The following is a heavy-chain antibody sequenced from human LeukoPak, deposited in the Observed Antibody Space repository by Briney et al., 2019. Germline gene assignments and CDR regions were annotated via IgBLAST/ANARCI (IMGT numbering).Heavy chain of an antibody. D-gene: IGHD2/OR15-2a*01. Sequence: SETLSLTCTVSGGSISSYYWSWIRQPPGKGLERIGYIYYSGSTNYNPSLKSRVTISVDTSKNQFSLKLSSVTAADTAVYYCAVGSSTHYYFDYWGQGTLVTVSS. V-gene: IGHV4-59*01. J-gene: IGHJ4*02. CDR3: AVGSSTHYYFDY. CDR1: GGSISSYY. CDR2: IYYSGST.